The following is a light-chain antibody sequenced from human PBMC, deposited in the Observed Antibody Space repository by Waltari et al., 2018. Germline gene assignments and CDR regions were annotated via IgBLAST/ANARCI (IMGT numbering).Light chain of an antibody. CDR1: DDKYNY. V-gene: IGKV1-16*01. J-gene: IGKJ1*01. CDR2: SVS. Sequence: DVQLTQSPASLSASVGDEVTLSCRANDDKYNYVAWLQQKPGKAPKPLLYSVSSRRRGVPSRFRGRGYGTDFTLTITNLQSEDFATYYCQQFNRYPWTFGQGTKVEV. CDR3: QQFNRYPWT.